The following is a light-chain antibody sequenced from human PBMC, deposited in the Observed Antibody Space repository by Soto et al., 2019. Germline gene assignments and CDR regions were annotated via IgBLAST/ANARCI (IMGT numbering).Light chain of an antibody. CDR3: QQYYSTPYT. CDR2: WAS. CDR1: QNVLYSSNNKNY. V-gene: IGKV4-1*01. Sequence: DIVMTQSPDSLAVSLGERAXINCKSSQNVLYSSNNKNYLAWYQHKPGQPPKLLIYWASTRGSGVPDRFSGSGSGTDFTLTISSLQAEDVAVYYCQQYYSTPYTFGQGTKLEIK. J-gene: IGKJ2*01.